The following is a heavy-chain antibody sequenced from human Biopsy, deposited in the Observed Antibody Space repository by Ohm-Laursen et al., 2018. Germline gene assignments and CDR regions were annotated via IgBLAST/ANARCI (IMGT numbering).Heavy chain of an antibody. CDR3: GRAVRNQLLTDP. Sequence: ASVKVSCNASGYTFTSYDITWVRQASGQGPEWIGWLNPVSGNSNFGQKFRGRVTVTSDTSISTAYMELSGLTSDDTATHYCGRAVRNQLLTDPWGQGTLVTVTS. CDR2: LNPVSGNS. V-gene: IGHV1-8*01. D-gene: IGHD1-7*01. J-gene: IGHJ5*02. CDR1: GYTFTSYD.